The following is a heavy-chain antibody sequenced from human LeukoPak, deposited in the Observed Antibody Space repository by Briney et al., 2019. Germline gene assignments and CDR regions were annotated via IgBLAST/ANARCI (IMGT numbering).Heavy chain of an antibody. CDR2: INHSGST. CDR3: ARGSWYSSGWYVDY. CDR1: GGSFSGYY. Sequence: SETLSLTCPVYGGSFSGYYWSWIRQPPGKGLEWIGEINHSGSTNYNPSLKSRVTISVDTSKNQFSLKLSSVTAADTAVYYCARGSWYSSGWYVDYWGQGTLVTVSS. V-gene: IGHV4-34*01. J-gene: IGHJ4*02. D-gene: IGHD6-19*01.